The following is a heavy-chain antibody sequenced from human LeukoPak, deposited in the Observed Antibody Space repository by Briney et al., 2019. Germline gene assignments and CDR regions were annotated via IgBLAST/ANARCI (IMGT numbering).Heavy chain of an antibody. V-gene: IGHV3-74*01. D-gene: IGHD3-3*01. J-gene: IGHJ3*01. CDR3: ARGLTIFGVVNDAFDF. CDR1: GFTFSNYW. CDR2: INSDGSST. Sequence: GGSLRLSCAASGFTFSNYWMHWVRHAPGKRLVWVSLINSDGSSTIYADSVKGGFTISRDNAKSTLYLQMNSLRAEDTAVYYCARGLTIFGVVNDAFDFWGQGTMVTVSS.